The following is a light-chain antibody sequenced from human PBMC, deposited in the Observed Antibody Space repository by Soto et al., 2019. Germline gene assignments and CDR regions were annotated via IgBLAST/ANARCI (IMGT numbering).Light chain of an antibody. CDR1: QSYSRN. Sequence: EIVMTQSPATLSVSPGERATLSHRATQSYSRNLAGYQQKPGQAPRLLIYGASTRATGIPARFSGSGSGTEFTLTISSLQSEDFAVYYCQQYNNWPPTWTFGQGTKVEIK. V-gene: IGKV3-15*01. CDR3: QQYNNWPPTWT. CDR2: GAS. J-gene: IGKJ1*01.